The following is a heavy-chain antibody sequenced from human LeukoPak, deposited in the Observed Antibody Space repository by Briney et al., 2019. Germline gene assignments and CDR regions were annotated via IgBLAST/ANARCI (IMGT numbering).Heavy chain of an antibody. Sequence: ASVKVSCKASGYTFTGYYMHWVRQAPGQGLEWMGIINPSGGSTSYAQKFQGRVTMTRDTSTSTVYMELSSLRSEDTAVYYCARGRAVAGTLGAFDIWGQGTMVTVSS. J-gene: IGHJ3*02. CDR3: ARGRAVAGTLGAFDI. CDR1: GYTFTGYY. D-gene: IGHD6-19*01. V-gene: IGHV1-46*01. CDR2: INPSGGST.